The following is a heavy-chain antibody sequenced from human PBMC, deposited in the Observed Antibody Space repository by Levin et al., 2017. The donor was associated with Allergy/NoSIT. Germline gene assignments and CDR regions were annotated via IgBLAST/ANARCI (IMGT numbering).Heavy chain of an antibody. Sequence: GGSLRLSCAASGFTFSSYSMNWVRQAPGKGLEWVSSISSSSSYIYYADSVKGRFTISRDNAKNSLYLQMNSLRAEDTAVYYCASSAGGARSSFDYWGQGTLVTVSS. CDR1: GFTFSSYS. V-gene: IGHV3-21*01. J-gene: IGHJ4*02. CDR3: ASSAGGARSSFDY. CDR2: ISSSSSYI. D-gene: IGHD2-8*02.